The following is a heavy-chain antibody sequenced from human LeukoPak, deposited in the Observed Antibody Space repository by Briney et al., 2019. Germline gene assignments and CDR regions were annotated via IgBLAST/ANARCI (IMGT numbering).Heavy chain of an antibody. D-gene: IGHD2-15*01. CDR3: ARDGNLVVAAPFDY. CDR2: ISSSGSTI. J-gene: IGHJ4*02. Sequence: GSLRLSCAASRFTFSNYEMNWVRQAPGKGLERVSYISSSGSTIYYADSVKGRFTISRDNAKNSLYLQMNSLRAEDTAVYYCARDGNLVVAAPFDYWGQGTLVTVSS. CDR1: RFTFSNYE. V-gene: IGHV3-48*03.